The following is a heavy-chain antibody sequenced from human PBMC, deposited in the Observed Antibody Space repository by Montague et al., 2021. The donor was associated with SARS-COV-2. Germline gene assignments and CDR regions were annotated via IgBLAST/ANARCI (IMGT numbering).Heavy chain of an antibody. J-gene: IGHJ5*01. CDR2: ISGYGDAT. CDR1: GFTFTNYA. CDR3: ARGGRTNAWYEEWFDS. Sequence: SLRLSCAASGFTFTNYAMAWVRQAPGRGLEWVSPISGYGDATYYADSAKGRFTISRDNSGDTVYLQIDYVRGEDTAVYFCARGGRTNAWYEEWFDSWGQGTLVTVSS. D-gene: IGHD2-2*01. V-gene: IGHV3-23*01.